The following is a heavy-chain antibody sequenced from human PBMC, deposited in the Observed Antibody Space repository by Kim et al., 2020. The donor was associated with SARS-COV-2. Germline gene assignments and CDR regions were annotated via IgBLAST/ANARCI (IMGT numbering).Heavy chain of an antibody. CDR3: ARFWGVYYDSSGSTDY. Sequence: SVKVSCKASGGTFSSYAISWVRQAPGQGLEWMGRIIPILGIANYAQKFQGRVTITADKSTSTAYMELSSLRSEDTAVYYCARFWGVYYDSSGSTDYWGQGALVTVSS. D-gene: IGHD3-22*01. V-gene: IGHV1-69*04. CDR2: IIPILGIA. CDR1: GGTFSSYA. J-gene: IGHJ4*02.